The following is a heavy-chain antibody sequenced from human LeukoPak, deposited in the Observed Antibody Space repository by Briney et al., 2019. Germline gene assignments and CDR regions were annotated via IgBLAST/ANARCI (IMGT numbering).Heavy chain of an antibody. D-gene: IGHD6-13*01. CDR3: AKDQQQLISVSFGY. Sequence: PGGSLRLSCAASGLTFSSYAMSWVRQAPGRGLEWVSAISGSADSTYYADSVKGRFTISRDNSKSTLYLQMNSLRADDTAVYYCAKDQQQLISVSFGYWGQGTLVTVSS. V-gene: IGHV3-23*01. J-gene: IGHJ4*02. CDR1: GLTFSSYA. CDR2: ISGSADST.